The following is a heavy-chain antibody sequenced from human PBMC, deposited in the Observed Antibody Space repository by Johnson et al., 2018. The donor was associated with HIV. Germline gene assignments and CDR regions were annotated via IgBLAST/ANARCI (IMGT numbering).Heavy chain of an antibody. CDR3: TTDYIVVGAFDI. Sequence: QVLLVESGGGVVQPGRSLRLSCAASGFTFSSYAMHWVRQAPGKGLEWVAVIWYDGSNKYYADSVKGRFTISRDNSKNTLYLQMNSLKTEDTAMYYCTTDYIVVGAFDIWGQGTMVTVSS. V-gene: IGHV3-33*08. J-gene: IGHJ3*02. CDR2: IWYDGSNK. D-gene: IGHD2-21*01. CDR1: GFTFSSYA.